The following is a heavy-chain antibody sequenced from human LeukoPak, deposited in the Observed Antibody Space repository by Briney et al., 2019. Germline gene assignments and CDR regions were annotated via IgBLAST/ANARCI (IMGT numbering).Heavy chain of an antibody. D-gene: IGHD3-22*01. CDR3: ARDRNYYDSSGYYYIWFDP. Sequence: GASVKVSCKASGYTFTSYDINWVRQATGQGLEWMGWMNPNSGNTGYAQKFQGRVTMTRNTSISTAYMELSSLRSEDTAMYYCARDRNYYDSSGYYYIWFDPWGQGTLVTVSS. CDR2: MNPNSGNT. V-gene: IGHV1-8*01. J-gene: IGHJ5*02. CDR1: GYTFTSYD.